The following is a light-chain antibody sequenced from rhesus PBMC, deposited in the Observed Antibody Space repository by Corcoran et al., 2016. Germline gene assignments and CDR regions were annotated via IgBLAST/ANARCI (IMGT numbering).Light chain of an antibody. J-gene: IGKJ3*01. CDR2: KAS. CDR3: QQCSSRPFT. V-gene: IGKV1-22*01. Sequence: DIQMTQSPSSLSASVGDTVTITCRASQGLSSWLAWYQQKPGKAPKLLIYKASSLQSGVPSRFRGRGSGTDFTLTIISLQSEDFATYCCQQCSSRPFTFGPGTKLDIK. CDR1: QGLSSW.